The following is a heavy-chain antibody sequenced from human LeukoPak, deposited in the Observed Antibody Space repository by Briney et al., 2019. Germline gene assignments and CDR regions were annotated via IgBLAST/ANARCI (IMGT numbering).Heavy chain of an antibody. CDR2: MNPNSGNT. CDR3: AFSWRSLRLGELSPVDY. CDR1: GYTFTSYD. V-gene: IGHV1-8*01. J-gene: IGHJ4*02. Sequence: ASVKVSCKASGYTFTSYDINWVRQATGQGLEWMGWMNPNSGNTGYAQKFQGRVTMTRNTSISTAYMELSSLRSEDTAVYYCAFSWRSLRLGELSPVDYWGQGTLVTVSS. D-gene: IGHD3-16*02.